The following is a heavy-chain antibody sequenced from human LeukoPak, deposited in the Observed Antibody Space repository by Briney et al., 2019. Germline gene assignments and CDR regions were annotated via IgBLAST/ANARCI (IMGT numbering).Heavy chain of an antibody. Sequence: GGSLRLSRAASGFTFSSYGMHWVRQAPGKGLEWVAVISYDGSNKYYADSVKGRFTISRDNSKNTLYLQMNSLRAEDTAVYYCAKKRYCSSTSCPDDAFDIWGQGTMVTVSS. CDR2: ISYDGSNK. CDR3: AKKRYCSSTSCPDDAFDI. V-gene: IGHV3-30*18. D-gene: IGHD2-2*01. CDR1: GFTFSSYG. J-gene: IGHJ3*02.